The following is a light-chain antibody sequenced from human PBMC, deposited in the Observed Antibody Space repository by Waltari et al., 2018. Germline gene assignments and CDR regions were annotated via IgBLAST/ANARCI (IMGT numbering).Light chain of an antibody. V-gene: IGLV3-9*01. CDR3: QVWDSSKVV. CDR2: RDS. CDR1: NIGRKN. Sequence: SYELTQPLSVSVALGQTARITCGGNNIGRKNVHWYQQKPGQAPVLVIYRDSNRPSGIPDRFSGSNSGKTATLTINRAQDGDEADYYCQVWDSSKVVFGGGTKLTVL. J-gene: IGLJ2*01.